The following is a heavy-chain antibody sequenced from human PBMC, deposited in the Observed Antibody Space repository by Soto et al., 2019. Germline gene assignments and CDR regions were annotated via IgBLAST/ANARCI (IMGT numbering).Heavy chain of an antibody. D-gene: IGHD6-6*01. CDR1: GGSISSGGYY. V-gene: IGHV4-31*03. CDR3: ARGSSIAGLYYGMDV. Sequence: PSETLSLTCTVSGGSISSGGYYWTWIRQHPGKGLEWIGYNYYSGITYYNPSLKSRVTISLDTSKNQFSLKLSSVTAADTAVYYCARGSSIAGLYYGMDVWGQGTTVT. J-gene: IGHJ6*02. CDR2: NYYSGIT.